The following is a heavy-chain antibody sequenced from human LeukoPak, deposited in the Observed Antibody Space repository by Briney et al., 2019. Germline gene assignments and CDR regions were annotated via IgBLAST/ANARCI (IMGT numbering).Heavy chain of an antibody. CDR2: INPSGGST. V-gene: IGHV1-46*01. CDR3: ARRGAVAGTFDY. CDR1: GYTLTELS. Sequence: ASVKVSCKVSGYTLTELSMHWVRQAPGQGLEWMGIINPSGGSTSYAQKFQGRVTMTRDTSTSTVYMELSSLRSEDTAVYYCARRGAVAGTFDYWGQGTLVTVSS. D-gene: IGHD6-19*01. J-gene: IGHJ4*02.